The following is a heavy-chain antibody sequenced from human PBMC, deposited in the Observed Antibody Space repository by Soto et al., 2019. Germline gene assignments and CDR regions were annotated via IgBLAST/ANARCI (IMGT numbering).Heavy chain of an antibody. CDR2: IGHGGGT. CDR3: ARHGGYYFDY. CDR1: GGSFSGYY. D-gene: IGHD3-16*01. J-gene: IGHJ4*02. V-gene: IGHV4-34*01. Sequence: QVQLQQWGAGLLKPSETLSVTCAVYGGSFSGYYWSWIRQPPGKGLEWIGEIGHGGGTIYNPSLATRVTISEDSSNDQFSLKVNSVPAADTAVYYCARHGGYYFDYWGQGAPDTVSS.